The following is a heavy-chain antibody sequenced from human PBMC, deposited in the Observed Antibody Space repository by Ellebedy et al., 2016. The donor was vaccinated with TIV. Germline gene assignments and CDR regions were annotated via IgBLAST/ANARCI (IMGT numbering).Heavy chain of an antibody. CDR2: ISGSGGRT. CDR3: AKLSADITLIVVVIDPGAFDI. Sequence: GGSLRLSCAASGFTFSSYAMSWVRQAPGKGLEWVSAISGSGGRTYYADSVKGRFAISRDDFKNTLYLQMNSLRAEDTAVYYCAKLSADITLIVVVIDPGAFDIWGQGTMVTVSS. CDR1: GFTFSSYA. D-gene: IGHD3-22*01. V-gene: IGHV3-23*01. J-gene: IGHJ3*02.